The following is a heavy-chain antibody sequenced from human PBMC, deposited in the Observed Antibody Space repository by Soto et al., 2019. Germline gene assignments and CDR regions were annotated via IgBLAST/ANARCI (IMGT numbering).Heavy chain of an antibody. Sequence: LALTWTVCGGSLNSSSHDWRWLRPPPGKGLEWIGYIHYFGGTKYNPSLESRVVISVDPSKNQFSLKVPSVPAGEGAVDPCARDFRACGLPFGYWGDGIMVTDS. J-gene: IGHJ4*01. CDR2: IHYFGGT. V-gene: IGHV4-61*01. CDR1: GGSLNSSSHD. CDR3: ARDFRACGLPFGY.